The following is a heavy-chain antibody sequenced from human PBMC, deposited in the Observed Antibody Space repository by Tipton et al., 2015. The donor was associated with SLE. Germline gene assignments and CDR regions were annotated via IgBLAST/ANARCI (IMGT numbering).Heavy chain of an antibody. CDR3: ATRMESGDLVYFDY. J-gene: IGHJ4*02. CDR2: IYYSVTT. CDR1: GGSINSYY. D-gene: IGHD2-21*02. V-gene: IGHV4-59*08. Sequence: TLSLTCTVSGGSINSYYWSWIRQPPGKGLEWIGYIYYSVTTNYNPSLKSRVTISVDTSKNQFSLKLSSVTATGTAVYYCATRMESGDLVYFDYWGQGTLVTVSS.